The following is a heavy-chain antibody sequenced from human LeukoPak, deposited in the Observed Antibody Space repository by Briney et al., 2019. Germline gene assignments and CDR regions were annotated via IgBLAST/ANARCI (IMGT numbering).Heavy chain of an antibody. D-gene: IGHD2-2*02. CDR1: GYTFTSYG. V-gene: IGHV1-18*01. J-gene: IGHJ2*01. CDR3: ARALYCSSTSCYTVHWYFDL. CDR2: ISAYNGNT. Sequence: GGSVKVSCKASGYTFTSYGISWVRQAPGQGLEWMGWISAYNGNTNYAQKLQGRVTMTTDTSTSTAYMELRSLRSDDTAVYYCARALYCSSTSCYTVHWYFDLWGRGTLVTVSS.